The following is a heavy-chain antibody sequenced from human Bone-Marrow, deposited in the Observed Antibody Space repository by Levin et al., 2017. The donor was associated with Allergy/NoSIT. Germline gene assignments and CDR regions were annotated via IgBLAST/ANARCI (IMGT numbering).Heavy chain of an antibody. Sequence: RGESLKISCQGSGFSFVTYWIAWVRQMSGKGLEWMGIIYPDDSDTRYSPSFAGQVIISADKSINTAYLQWTSLQGSDTAIYYCARIDVTTFAVDDPQVFGGAMDVWGQGTTVSVSS. J-gene: IGHJ6*02. CDR2: IYPDDSDT. CDR3: ARIDVTTFAVDDPQVFGGAMDV. D-gene: IGHD3-3*01. V-gene: IGHV5-51*01. CDR1: GFSFVTYW.